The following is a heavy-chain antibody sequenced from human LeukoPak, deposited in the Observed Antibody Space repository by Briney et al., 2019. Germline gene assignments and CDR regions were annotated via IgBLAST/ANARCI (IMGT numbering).Heavy chain of an antibody. CDR3: ARGLASGYPPIPFDY. Sequence: SETLSLTCTVSGASIGSYYWSWIRQPPGKGLEWIGYIYYTGSTNYNPSLKSRVTISVDTSKNQFSLKLSSVTAADTAVYYCARGLASGYPPIPFDYWGQGTLVTVSS. CDR1: GASIGSYY. J-gene: IGHJ4*02. CDR2: IYYTGST. D-gene: IGHD3-3*01. V-gene: IGHV4-59*12.